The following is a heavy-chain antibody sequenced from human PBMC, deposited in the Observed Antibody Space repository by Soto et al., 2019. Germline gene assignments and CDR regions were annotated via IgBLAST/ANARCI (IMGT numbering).Heavy chain of an antibody. CDR2: IYWNDDK. V-gene: IGHV2-5*01. Sequence: QITLKESGPTLVKPTQTLTLTCTFSGFSLSTSGVGVGWIRQPPGKALEWLALIYWNDDKRYSPSLKSRLTITKDTSKNQVVLTMTNMDPLDTATYYCAHSQLGYCTNGVCQLFDYWGQGTLVTVSS. CDR1: GFSLSTSGVG. J-gene: IGHJ4*02. D-gene: IGHD2-8*01. CDR3: AHSQLGYCTNGVCQLFDY.